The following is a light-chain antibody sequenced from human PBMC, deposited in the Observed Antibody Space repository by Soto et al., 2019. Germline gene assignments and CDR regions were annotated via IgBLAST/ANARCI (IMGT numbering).Light chain of an antibody. J-gene: IGKJ1*01. V-gene: IGKV3-15*01. CDR2: GVS. CDR3: QQRSKWRT. Sequence: ERVMTQSPVTLSVSPGESVTLSCRASQSVGSNLAWYQQKVGQAPRLLIYGVSTRATGIPARFSGSGSGRQFTLTISSLEPEDFAVYYCQQRSKWRTFGQGTKVAIK. CDR1: QSVGSN.